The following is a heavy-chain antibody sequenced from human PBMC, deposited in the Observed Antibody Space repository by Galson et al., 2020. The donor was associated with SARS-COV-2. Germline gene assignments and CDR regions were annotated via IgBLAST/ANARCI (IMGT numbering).Heavy chain of an antibody. CDR1: DFNFSDYA. D-gene: IGHD6-19*01. CDR2: ISPSGGTK. J-gene: IGHJ4*02. V-gene: IGHV3-23*01. Sequence: PGGSLRLSCAASDFNFSDYAMNWVRQAPGKGLEWVATISPSGGTKLYADSVKGRFAISRDNSKNTLSLQMNSLRADDAALYYCAKRLAHSSIAVPGNRYYFDYWGQGTLVTVSS. CDR3: AKRLAHSSIAVPGNRYYFDY.